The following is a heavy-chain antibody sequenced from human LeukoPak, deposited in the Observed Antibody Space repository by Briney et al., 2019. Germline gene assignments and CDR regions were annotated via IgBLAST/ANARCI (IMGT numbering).Heavy chain of an antibody. D-gene: IGHD5-24*01. V-gene: IGHV3-21*01. CDR2: ISSSSSYI. CDR1: GFTFSSYE. Sequence: GGSLRLSCAASGFTFSSYEMNWVRQAPGKGLEWVSSISSSSSYIYYADSVKGRFTISRDNAKNSLYLQMNSLRAEDTAVYYCARDGYNKYFDYWGQGTLVTVSS. CDR3: ARDGYNKYFDY. J-gene: IGHJ4*02.